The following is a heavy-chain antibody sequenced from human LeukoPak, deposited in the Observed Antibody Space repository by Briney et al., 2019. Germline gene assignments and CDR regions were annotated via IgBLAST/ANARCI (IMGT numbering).Heavy chain of an antibody. J-gene: IGHJ4*02. CDR3: AKFSLITVNNPPNYFDY. V-gene: IGHV3-23*01. CDR1: GGSFSTYP. CDR2: IIATSDTT. D-gene: IGHD4-11*01. Sequence: GGSLRLSCAASGGSFSTYPMTWVRQAPEQGLEWVSAIIATSDTTYYADSVQGRFSISRGNSKKTLYLEMSRLTDEETAVYYCAKFSLITVNNPPNYFDYWGQGTLVTVSS.